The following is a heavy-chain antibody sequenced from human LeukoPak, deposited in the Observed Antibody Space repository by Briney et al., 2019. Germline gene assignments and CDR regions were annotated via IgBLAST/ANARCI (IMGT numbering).Heavy chain of an antibody. CDR3: ARLTTMTTTGGPFDY. J-gene: IGHJ4*02. D-gene: IGHD4-17*01. Sequence: GGSLRLSCAASGFIFSSYAMSWVRQAPGKGLEWVSYITSSGNTIYYADSVKGRFTISRDNAKNSLYLQMNSLRAEDTAVYYCARLTTMTTTGGPFDYWGQGTLVTVSS. CDR2: ITSSGNTI. V-gene: IGHV3-48*03. CDR1: GFIFSSYA.